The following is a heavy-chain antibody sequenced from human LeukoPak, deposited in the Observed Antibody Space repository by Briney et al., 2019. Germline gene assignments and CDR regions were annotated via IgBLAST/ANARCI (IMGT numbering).Heavy chain of an antibody. V-gene: IGHV4-34*01. CDR2: INHSGST. Sequence: SETLSLTCAVYGGSFSGYYWSWIRQPPGKGLEWIGEINHSGSTNYNPSLKSRVTISVDTSKNQFSLKLSSVTAADTAVFYCASLWPYQLSAFDIWGQGTMVTVSS. CDR1: GGSFSGYY. CDR3: ASLWPYQLSAFDI. J-gene: IGHJ3*02. D-gene: IGHD2-2*01.